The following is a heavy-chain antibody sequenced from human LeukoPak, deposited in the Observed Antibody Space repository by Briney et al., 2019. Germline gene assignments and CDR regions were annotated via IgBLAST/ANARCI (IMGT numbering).Heavy chain of an antibody. CDR2: ISGSGGST. CDR1: GFTFSSYA. D-gene: IGHD6-19*01. J-gene: IGHJ4*02. CDR3: AKEWLVRFREYYFDY. V-gene: IGHV3-23*01. Sequence: PGGSLRLSCAASGFTFSSYAMSWVRQAPGKGLEWVSAISGSGGSTYYADSVKGRFTISRDNSKNTLYLQMNSPRAEDTAVYYCAKEWLVRFREYYFDYWGQGTLVTVSS.